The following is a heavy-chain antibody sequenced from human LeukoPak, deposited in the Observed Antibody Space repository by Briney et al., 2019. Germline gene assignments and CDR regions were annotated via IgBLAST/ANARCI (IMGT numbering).Heavy chain of an antibody. D-gene: IGHD6-25*01. CDR1: GGSISSYY. CDR3: ARDNFGVAAVPRLFDS. CDR2: IYTSGST. V-gene: IGHV4-4*07. J-gene: IGHJ5*01. Sequence: SETLSLTCTVSGGSISSYYWSWIRQPAGKGLEWIGRIYTSGSTNYNPSLKSRVTMSVDTSKNQFSLKLSSVTAADTAVYYCARDNFGVAAVPRLFDSWGQGTLVTVSS.